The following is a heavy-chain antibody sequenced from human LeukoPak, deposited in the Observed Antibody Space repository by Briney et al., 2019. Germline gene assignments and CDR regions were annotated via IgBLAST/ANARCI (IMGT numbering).Heavy chain of an antibody. V-gene: IGHV1-46*03. CDR3: ASPRKANDAFDI. D-gene: IGHD4/OR15-4a*01. J-gene: IGHJ3*02. CDR2: IKPNSGGT. CDR1: GYSFADYY. Sequence: ASVKVSCKASGYSFADYYMHWVRQAPGQGLEWMGWIKPNSGGTSYAQKFQGRVTMTRDTSTSTVYMELSSLRSEDTAVYYCASPRKANDAFDIWGQGTMVTVSS.